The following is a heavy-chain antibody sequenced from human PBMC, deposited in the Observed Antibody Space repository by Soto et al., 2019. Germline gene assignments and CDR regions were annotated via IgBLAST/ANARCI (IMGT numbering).Heavy chain of an antibody. Sequence: GGSLRLSFAASGFTFSSYAMSWVRQAPGKGLEWVSAISGSGGSTYYADSVKGRFTISRDNSKNTLYLQMNSLRAEDTAVYYCAKSIMITFGGVIVPPYFDYWGQGTLVTVSS. V-gene: IGHV3-23*01. J-gene: IGHJ4*02. CDR1: GFTFSSYA. CDR3: AKSIMITFGGVIVPPYFDY. D-gene: IGHD3-16*02. CDR2: ISGSGGST.